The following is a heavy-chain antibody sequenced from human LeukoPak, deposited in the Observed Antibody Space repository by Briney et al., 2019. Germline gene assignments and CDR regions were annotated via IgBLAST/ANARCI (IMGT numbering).Heavy chain of an antibody. V-gene: IGHV3-23*01. Sequence: GGTLRLSCAASGFTFSSYGMSWVRQAPGKGLEWVSAITGSGGSTYYADSVMGRFTISRDNSKNTLYLQMNSLRAEDTAMYYCAKQSLVSINWFDPWGQGTLVTVSS. CDR3: AKQSLVSINWFDP. CDR2: ITGSGGST. CDR1: GFTFSSYG. J-gene: IGHJ5*02. D-gene: IGHD2-2*01.